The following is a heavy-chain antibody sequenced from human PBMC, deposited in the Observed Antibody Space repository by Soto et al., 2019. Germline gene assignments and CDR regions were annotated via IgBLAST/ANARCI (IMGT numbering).Heavy chain of an antibody. V-gene: IGHV3-53*02. CDR2: IYSGGST. Sequence: EVQLVETGGGLIQPGGSLRLSCAASGFTVSSNYMSWVRQAPGKGLEWVSVIYSGGSTYYADSVKGRFTISRDNSKNTLYLQMNSLRAEETAVYYCASYSYGLYYFDYWGQGTLVTVSS. J-gene: IGHJ4*02. D-gene: IGHD5-18*01. CDR3: ASYSYGLYYFDY. CDR1: GFTVSSNY.